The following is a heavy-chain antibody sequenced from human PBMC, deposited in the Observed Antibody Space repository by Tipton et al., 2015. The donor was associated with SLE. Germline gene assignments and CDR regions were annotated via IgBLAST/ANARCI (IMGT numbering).Heavy chain of an antibody. D-gene: IGHD3-3*01. CDR1: GDSISSSSYY. V-gene: IGHV4-39*01. Sequence: TLSLTCTVSGDSISSSSYYWGWIRQPPGKGLEWIGSISYSGSTYYNPSLKSRVTISVDSSKNQFSLKLSSVTAADTAVYYCARRGTAYYDFWGGHYRGGWWFDPWGQGTLVTVSS. CDR2: ISYSGST. J-gene: IGHJ5*02. CDR3: ARRGTAYYDFWGGHYRGGWWFDP.